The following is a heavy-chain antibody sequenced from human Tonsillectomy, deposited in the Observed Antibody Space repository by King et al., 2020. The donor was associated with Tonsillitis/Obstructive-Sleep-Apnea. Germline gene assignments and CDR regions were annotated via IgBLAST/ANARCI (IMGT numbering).Heavy chain of an antibody. CDR2: IYPGDSDT. Sequence: QLVQSGADVKKPGESLKISCKGSGYSFTNYWIGWVRQMPGKGPEWMGIIYPGDSDTRYNPSFQGQVTISADKSINTAYLQWSSLKASDTAMYYCARPLATAGTQDWYFDVWGRGTLVTVSS. V-gene: IGHV5-51*01. CDR1: GYSFTNYW. J-gene: IGHJ2*01. CDR3: ARPLATAGTQDWYFDV. D-gene: IGHD6-13*01.